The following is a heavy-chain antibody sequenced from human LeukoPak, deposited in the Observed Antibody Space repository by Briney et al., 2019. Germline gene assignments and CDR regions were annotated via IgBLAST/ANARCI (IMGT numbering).Heavy chain of an antibody. V-gene: IGHV3-15*01. D-gene: IGHD1-26*01. CDR2: IKSKTDGGTT. J-gene: IGHJ5*02. CDR1: GFTFSNAW. Sequence: GGSLRLSCAASGFTFSNAWMSWVRQAPGKGLEWVGRIKSKTDGGTTDYAAPVKGRFTISRDDSKNTLYLQMNSLKTEDTAVYYCSSSYPAGYNWFGPWGQGTLVTVSS. CDR3: SSSYPAGYNWFGP.